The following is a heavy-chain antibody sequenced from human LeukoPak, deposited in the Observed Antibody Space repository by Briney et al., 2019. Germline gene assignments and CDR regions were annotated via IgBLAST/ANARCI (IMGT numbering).Heavy chain of an antibody. J-gene: IGHJ4*02. V-gene: IGHV3-9*01. D-gene: IGHD6-13*01. Sequence: GGSLRLSCAASGFTFDDYAMRWVRQAPGKGLEWVSGISWNSGSIGYADSVKGRFTISRDNAKNSLYLQINSLSAEDTALYYCAKDIAAAGTSLRGYFDYWGQGTLVTVSS. CDR3: AKDIAAAGTSLRGYFDY. CDR2: ISWNSGSI. CDR1: GFTFDDYA.